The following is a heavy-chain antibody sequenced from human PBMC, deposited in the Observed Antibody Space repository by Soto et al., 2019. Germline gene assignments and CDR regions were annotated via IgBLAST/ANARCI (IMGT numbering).Heavy chain of an antibody. D-gene: IGHD6-19*01. CDR3: TRFAYSSGWYLDY. CDR2: TRNKANSYTT. J-gene: IGHJ4*02. V-gene: IGHV3-72*01. CDR1: GFTLGAHY. Sequence: GGSLRLSCAASGFTLGAHYMDLVRQAPGKGLEWVGRTRNKANSYTTEYAASVKGRFTISRDDSKNSLYLQMNSLRSEDTAVYYCTRFAYSSGWYLDYWGLGTLVTVSS.